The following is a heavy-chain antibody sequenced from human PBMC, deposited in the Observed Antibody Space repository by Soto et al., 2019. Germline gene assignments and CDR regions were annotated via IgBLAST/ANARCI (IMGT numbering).Heavy chain of an antibody. CDR3: ARDYYYDSSGYLEYFQH. J-gene: IGHJ1*01. CDR1: GGTVSRYT. Sequence: QVQLVQSGAEVKKPGSSVKVSCKASGGTVSRYTIIWVRQAPGQGLEWMGRNIPILGITNYAQKFQGRVTITADKSTSTDYRELSSLRSEDTAVYYCARDYYYDSSGYLEYFQHWGQGTLVTVSS. CDR2: NIPILGIT. D-gene: IGHD3-22*01. V-gene: IGHV1-69*08.